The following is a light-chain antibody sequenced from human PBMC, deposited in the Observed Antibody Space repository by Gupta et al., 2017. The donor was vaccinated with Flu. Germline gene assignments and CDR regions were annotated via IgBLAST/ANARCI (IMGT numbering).Light chain of an antibody. CDR3: NSRDSTDNNQAV. CDR1: SLRNSY. Sequence: SSELTQDPAVSVALGQTVRITCQGDSLRNSYASWYQQKPGQAPVLVIYAKNIRPAGSTARCSGSSSGNTASLTITGAQAEEEADYYCNSRDSTDNNQAVFGGGTKLTVL. J-gene: IGLJ2*01. V-gene: IGLV3-19*01. CDR2: AKN.